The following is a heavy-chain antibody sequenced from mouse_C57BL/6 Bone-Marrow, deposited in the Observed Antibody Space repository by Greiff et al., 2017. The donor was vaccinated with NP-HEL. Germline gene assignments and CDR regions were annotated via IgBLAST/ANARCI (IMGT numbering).Heavy chain of an antibody. CDR1: GYTFTDYY. CDR2: IYPGSGNT. J-gene: IGHJ1*03. Sequence: QVQLKESGAELVRPGASVKLSCKASGYTFTDYYINWVKQRPGQGLEWIARIYPGSGNTYYNEKFKGKATLTAEKSSSTAYMQLSSLTSEDSAVYFCASSYWYFDVWGTGTTVTVSS. V-gene: IGHV1-76*01. CDR3: ASSYWYFDV.